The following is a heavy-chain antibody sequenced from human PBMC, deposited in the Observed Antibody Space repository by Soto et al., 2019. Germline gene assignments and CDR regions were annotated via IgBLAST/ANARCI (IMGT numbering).Heavy chain of an antibody. J-gene: IGHJ6*02. CDR3: ARLNGYCVGTSCHGYYGMDV. Sequence: GASVKVSCKASGGTFSSYAISWVRQAPGQGLEWMGRIIPMFGTVNYAQKFQGRVTITADESTRTAYMELSSLRSGDTAVYYCARLNGYCVGTSCHGYYGMDVWGQGTTVTAP. CDR2: IIPMFGTV. CDR1: GGTFSSYA. V-gene: IGHV1-69*13. D-gene: IGHD2-21*01.